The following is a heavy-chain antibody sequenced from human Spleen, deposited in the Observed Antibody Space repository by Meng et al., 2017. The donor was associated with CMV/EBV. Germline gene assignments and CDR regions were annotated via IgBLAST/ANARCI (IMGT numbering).Heavy chain of an antibody. CDR3: ARGGVVPANYYYYGMDV. J-gene: IGHJ6*02. CDR1: GGSFSGYY. CDR2: INHSGST. V-gene: IGHV4-34*01. Sequence: SETLSLTCAVYGGSFSGYYWSWIRRPPGKGLEWIGEINHSGSTNYNPSLKSRVTISVDTSKNQFSLKLSSVTAADTAVYYCARGGVVPANYYYYGMDVWGQGTTVTVSS. D-gene: IGHD2-2*01.